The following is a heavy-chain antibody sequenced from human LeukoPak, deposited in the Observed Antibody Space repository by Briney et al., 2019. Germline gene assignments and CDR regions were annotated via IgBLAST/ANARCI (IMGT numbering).Heavy chain of an antibody. D-gene: IGHD4-17*01. Sequence: ASVKVSCKASGYTFTGYYMHWVRQAPGQGLEWMGWINPNSGGTNYAQKFQGRVTMTRDTSISTAYMELSRLRSDDTAVYYCARAPADYGDCGHYFDYWGQGTLVTVSS. CDR2: INPNSGGT. V-gene: IGHV1-2*02. CDR3: ARAPADYGDCGHYFDY. J-gene: IGHJ4*02. CDR1: GYTFTGYY.